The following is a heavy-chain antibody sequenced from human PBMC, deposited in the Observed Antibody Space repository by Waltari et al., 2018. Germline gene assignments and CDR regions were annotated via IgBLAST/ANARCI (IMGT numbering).Heavy chain of an antibody. CDR3: ARAPMVQGPNEGYFQH. CDR2: NYYSGST. CDR1: GGSISSHY. V-gene: IGHV4-59*11. D-gene: IGHD3-10*01. Sequence: QVQLQESGPGLVKPSETLSLTCTVSGGSISSHYWSWIRQPPGKGLEWIGSNYYSGSTNANPSLKSRVTISVDTSKNQFALKLSSVTAADTAVYYCARAPMVQGPNEGYFQHWGQGTLVTVSS. J-gene: IGHJ1*01.